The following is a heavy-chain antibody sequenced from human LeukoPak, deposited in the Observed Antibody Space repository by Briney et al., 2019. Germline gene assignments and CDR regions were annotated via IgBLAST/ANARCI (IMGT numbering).Heavy chain of an antibody. V-gene: IGHV1-69*13. CDR1: GGTFSSYA. CDR2: IIPIFGTA. CDR3: ARVRVLPAAGYYFDS. J-gene: IGHJ4*02. Sequence: GASVKVSCKASGGTFSSYAISWVRQAPGQGLEWMGGIIPIFGTANYAQKFQGRVTITADESTSTAYMELSSLRSEDTAVYYCARVRVLPAAGYYFDSWGQGTLVTVSS. D-gene: IGHD2-2*01.